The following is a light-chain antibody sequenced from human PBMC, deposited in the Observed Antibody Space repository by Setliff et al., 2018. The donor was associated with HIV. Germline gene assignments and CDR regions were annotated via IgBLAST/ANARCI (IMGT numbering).Light chain of an antibody. Sequence: QSSLTQPPSASGSPGQSVTISCTGTSSDVGGYNYVSWYQQHPGKAPKLMIYEVSKRPSGVPDRFSGSKSGNTASLTVSGLQAEDEADYYCQSYDSSLSGSLSGSRVFGGGTKVTVL. CDR2: EVS. V-gene: IGLV2-8*01. CDR1: SSDVGGYNY. CDR3: QSYDSSLSGSLSGSRV. J-gene: IGLJ3*02.